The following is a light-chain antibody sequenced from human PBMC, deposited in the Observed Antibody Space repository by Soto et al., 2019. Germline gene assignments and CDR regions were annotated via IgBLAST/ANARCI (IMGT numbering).Light chain of an antibody. CDR1: HNVDIN. CDR3: QQYFNWWT. V-gene: IGKV3-15*01. Sequence: IVLTQSPATLSVSLGERATLSCRASHNVDINLAWYQQRPGQAPRLLVYGASTRATDIPARSSGSGSGTEFTLTISSLQSEDFAIYYCQQYFNWWTFGQGTKVDIK. J-gene: IGKJ1*01. CDR2: GAS.